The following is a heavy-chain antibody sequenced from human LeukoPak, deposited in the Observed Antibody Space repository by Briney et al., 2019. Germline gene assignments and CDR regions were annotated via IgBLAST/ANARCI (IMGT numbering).Heavy chain of an antibody. J-gene: IGHJ4*02. Sequence: ASVKVSCKASGGTFSSYAISWVRQAPGQGLEWMGWISAYNGNTNYAQNVQGRVTMTTDTSTSTAYMELRSLRSDDTAVYYCARRIAVASYEDYWGQGTLVTVSS. CDR1: GGTFSSYA. D-gene: IGHD6-19*01. CDR3: ARRIAVASYEDY. V-gene: IGHV1-18*01. CDR2: ISAYNGNT.